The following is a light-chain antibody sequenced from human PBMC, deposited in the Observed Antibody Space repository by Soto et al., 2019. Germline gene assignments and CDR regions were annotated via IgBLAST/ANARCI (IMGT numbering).Light chain of an antibody. CDR2: DVS. V-gene: IGKV1-13*02. CDR3: QQFNSYPIT. CDR1: QDIRGA. Sequence: AIQLAQSPSSLSASVGDRVTITCRASQDIRGALAWYQQKPGKAPKMLIYDVSTLESGVPLRFSGSSSGTDFTFTISSLQSVDFATYYCQQFNSYPITFGQGTRLEIK. J-gene: IGKJ5*01.